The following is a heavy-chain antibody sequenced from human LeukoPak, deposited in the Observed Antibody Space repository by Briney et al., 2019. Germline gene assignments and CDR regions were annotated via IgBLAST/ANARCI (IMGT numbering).Heavy chain of an antibody. CDR1: GYTFTSYG. CDR3: ARDVGSRDIDWFDP. D-gene: IGHD5-12*01. CDR2: ISAYNGNT. V-gene: IGHV1-18*01. Sequence: GASVTVSFKASGYTFTSYGISWVRQAPGQGLEWMGWISAYNGNTNYAQKLQGRVTMTTDTSTSTAYMELRSLRSDDTAVYYCARDVGSRDIDWFDPWGQGTLVTVSS. J-gene: IGHJ5*02.